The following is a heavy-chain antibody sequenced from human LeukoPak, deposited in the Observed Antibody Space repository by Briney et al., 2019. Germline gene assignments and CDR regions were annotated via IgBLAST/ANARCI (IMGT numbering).Heavy chain of an antibody. J-gene: IGHJ4*02. CDR1: GFTFSDYY. V-gene: IGHV3-11*01. D-gene: IGHD3-10*01. Sequence: PGGSLRLSCAASGFTFSDYYMSWIRQAPGKGLEWVSYISSSGSTIYYADSVKGRFTISRDNSKNTLYLQMNSLRAEDTAVYYCAKALLWFGDQKYYFDYWGQGTLVTVSS. CDR3: AKALLWFGDQKYYFDY. CDR2: ISSSGSTI.